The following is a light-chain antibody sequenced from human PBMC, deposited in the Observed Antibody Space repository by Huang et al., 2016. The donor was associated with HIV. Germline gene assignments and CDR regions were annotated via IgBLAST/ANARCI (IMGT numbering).Light chain of an antibody. V-gene: IGKV3-20*01. J-gene: IGKJ2*01. CDR1: QTVTDNY. CDR3: QQYASSFFT. CDR2: GAS. Sequence: EIVLTQSPAALTLSPGQKATLFCRASQTVTDNYLAWYQQKPGQAPRRLVYGASFRVDDILARFSGSGSGTDYTLSISSLEPEDFALYFCQQYASSFFTFGQGTNLEI.